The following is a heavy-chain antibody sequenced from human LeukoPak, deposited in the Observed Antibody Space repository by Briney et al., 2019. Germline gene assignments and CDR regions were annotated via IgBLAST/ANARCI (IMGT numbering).Heavy chain of an antibody. CDR1: GFSFSSYE. V-gene: IGHV3-48*03. CDR2: ISSKGGTT. Sequence: GGSLRLSCAASGFSFSSYEMNWVRRAPGKGLEWVSYISSKGGTTYYADSVKGRFTIYRDNAKDSLYLQMNSLRVEDTAVYYCAREPLSVYTVDDAFDIWGQGTMVTVSS. J-gene: IGHJ3*02. D-gene: IGHD4-23*01. CDR3: AREPLSVYTVDDAFDI.